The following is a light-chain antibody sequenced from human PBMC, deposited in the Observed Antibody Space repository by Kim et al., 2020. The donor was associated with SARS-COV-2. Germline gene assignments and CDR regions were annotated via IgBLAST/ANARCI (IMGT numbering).Light chain of an antibody. CDR2: GAS. Sequence: DIQMTQSPSSVSASVGDRVTITCRASQAINNWLAWYQQKPGKAPKLLIYGASSLQSGVPSRFSGSGSGTDFTLTINSLQPEDFATYYCQQANRFPFTFGPGTKVDIK. CDR1: QAINNW. J-gene: IGKJ3*01. CDR3: QQANRFPFT. V-gene: IGKV1-12*01.